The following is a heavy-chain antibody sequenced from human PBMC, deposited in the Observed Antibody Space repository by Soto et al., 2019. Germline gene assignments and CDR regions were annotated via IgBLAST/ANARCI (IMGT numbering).Heavy chain of an antibody. CDR1: GGSISSSSYY. CDR3: HSLSLELDY. CDR2: IYYSGST. J-gene: IGHJ4*02. D-gene: IGHD1-1*01. Sequence: SETLSLTCTVSGGSISSSSYYWGWIRQPPGKGLEWIGSIYYSGSTYYNPSLKSRVTISVDTSKNQFSLKLSSVTAADTAVYYCHSLSLELDYWGQGTLVTVSS. V-gene: IGHV4-39*01.